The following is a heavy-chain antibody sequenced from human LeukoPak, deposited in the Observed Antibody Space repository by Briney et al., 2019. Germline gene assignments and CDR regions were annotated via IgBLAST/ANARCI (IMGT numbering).Heavy chain of an antibody. CDR3: ARQRVGASEYYFDY. D-gene: IGHD1-26*01. CDR2: IYPGDSDT. CDR1: GYSFSSYW. Sequence: GESLKISCQTSGYSFSSYWIGWVRQMPGRGLEWMGIIYPGDSDTRYSPSFQGQVTISADKSISTAYLQWSSLKASDTAMYYCARQRVGASEYYFDYWGQGTLVTVSS. V-gene: IGHV5-51*01. J-gene: IGHJ4*02.